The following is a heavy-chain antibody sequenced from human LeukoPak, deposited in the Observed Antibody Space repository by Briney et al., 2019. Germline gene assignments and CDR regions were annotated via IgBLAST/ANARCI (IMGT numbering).Heavy chain of an antibody. D-gene: IGHD6-13*01. CDR1: GFTFSGYW. Sequence: GGSLRLSCADSGFTFSGYWMSWVRQAPGKGLEWVANINQDGSEKYYVDSVKGRFTISRDNAKNSLFLQMGSLRVEDTAAYYCARESTAGYNSSWYGFRNWGQGTLVSVSS. V-gene: IGHV3-7*01. J-gene: IGHJ1*01. CDR3: ARESTAGYNSSWYGFRN. CDR2: INQDGSEK.